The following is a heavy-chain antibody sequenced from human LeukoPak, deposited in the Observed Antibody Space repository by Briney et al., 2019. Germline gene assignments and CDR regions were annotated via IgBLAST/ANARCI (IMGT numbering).Heavy chain of an antibody. D-gene: IGHD2-2*01. Sequence: PSETLSLTCTVSGGSISSSSYYWGWIRQPPGKGLEWIGSIYYSGSTYYNPSLKSRVTISVDTSKNQFSPKLSSVTAADTAVYYCARGKYQLLRAYYYYYMDVWGKGTTVTVSS. J-gene: IGHJ6*03. V-gene: IGHV4-39*01. CDR3: ARGKYQLLRAYYYYYMDV. CDR1: GGSISSSSYY. CDR2: IYYSGST.